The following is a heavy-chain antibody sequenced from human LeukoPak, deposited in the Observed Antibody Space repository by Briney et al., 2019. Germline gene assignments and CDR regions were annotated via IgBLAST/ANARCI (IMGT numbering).Heavy chain of an antibody. Sequence: SETLSLTCTVSGGSISSSSYYWGWIRQPPGKGLEGIGSIYYSGSTYYNPSLRSRVPISVAPSKNQFSLTLCSVTAADTAVYYCARHEYYYDSSGYDLFDYWGQGTLVTVSS. D-gene: IGHD3-22*01. CDR1: GGSISSSSYY. V-gene: IGHV4-39*01. CDR2: IYYSGST. J-gene: IGHJ4*02. CDR3: ARHEYYYDSSGYDLFDY.